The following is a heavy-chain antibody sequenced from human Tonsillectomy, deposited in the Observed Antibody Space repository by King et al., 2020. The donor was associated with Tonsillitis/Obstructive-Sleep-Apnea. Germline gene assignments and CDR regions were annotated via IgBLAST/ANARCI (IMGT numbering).Heavy chain of an antibody. D-gene: IGHD3-9*01. CDR3: ARKYYDILTGYYEGDYFDY. J-gene: IGHJ4*02. CDR1: GFTVSSNY. CDR2: IYSGGST. V-gene: IGHV3-53*01. Sequence: VQLVESGGGLIQPGGSLRLSCAASGFTVSSNYMSLVRQAPGKGLEWVSGIYSGGSTYYADSVKGRFTISRDNSKNTLYLQRNSLRAEDTAVYYCARKYYDILTGYYEGDYFDYWGQGTLVTVSS.